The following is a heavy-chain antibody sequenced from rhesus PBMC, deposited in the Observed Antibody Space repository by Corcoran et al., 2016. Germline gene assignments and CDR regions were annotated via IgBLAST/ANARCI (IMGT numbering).Heavy chain of an antibody. CDR2: MNPDNGKT. Sequence: QVQLEQSGAEVKKPGASVKLSCKASGYNFTSYYMNWVSKAPSQVLAWMAGMNPDNGKTGYQQKFRGRVTMTRDTSTNTAYMELSSLRSEDTAVYYCTRAYGSRTFDDWGQGVLVTVSS. J-gene: IGHJ4*01. V-gene: IGHV1S9*01. CDR3: TRAYGSRTFDD. D-gene: IGHD4-29*01. CDR1: GYNFTSYY.